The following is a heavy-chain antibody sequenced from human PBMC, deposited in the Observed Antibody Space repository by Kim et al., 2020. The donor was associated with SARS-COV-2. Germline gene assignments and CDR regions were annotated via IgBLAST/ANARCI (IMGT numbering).Heavy chain of an antibody. CDR3: ASGRVLLWFGEFLPDY. CDR1: GGSISSSSYY. J-gene: IGHJ4*02. CDR2: IYYSGST. Sequence: SETLSLTCTVSGGSISSSSYYWGWIRQPPGKGLEWIGSIYYSGSTYYNPSLKSRVTISVDTSKNQFSLKLSSVTAADTAVYYCASGRVLLWFGEFLPDYWGQGTLVTVSS. V-gene: IGHV4-39*01. D-gene: IGHD3-10*01.